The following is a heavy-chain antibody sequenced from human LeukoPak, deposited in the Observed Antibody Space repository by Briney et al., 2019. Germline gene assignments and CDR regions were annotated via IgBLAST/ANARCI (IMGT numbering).Heavy chain of an antibody. D-gene: IGHD3-22*01. J-gene: IGHJ6*02. CDR2: IYSGGST. Sequence: GGSLRLSCAASGFTVSSNYMSWVRQAPGKGLEWVSVIYSGGSTYYADSVKGRVTISRDNAKNSLNLQMNSLRAEDTAVYYCARCPGYYYDSSGYYPYYYYGMDVWGQGTTVTVSS. CDR3: ARCPGYYYDSSGYYPYYYYGMDV. CDR1: GFTVSSNY. V-gene: IGHV3-53*01.